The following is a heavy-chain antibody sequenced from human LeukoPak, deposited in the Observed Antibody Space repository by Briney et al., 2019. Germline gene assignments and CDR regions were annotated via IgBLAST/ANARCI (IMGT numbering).Heavy chain of an antibody. D-gene: IGHD3-10*01. CDR1: GGSINSSSYY. Sequence: PSETLSLTCTVSGGSINSSSYYWGWVRQPPGKGLEWIGYIYYSGSTYYNPSLKSRVTISVDTSKNQFSLNLSSVTAADTAVYYCAGGSGKYNWFDPWGQGTLVTVSS. CDR3: AGGSGKYNWFDP. J-gene: IGHJ5*02. V-gene: IGHV4-31*03. CDR2: IYYSGST.